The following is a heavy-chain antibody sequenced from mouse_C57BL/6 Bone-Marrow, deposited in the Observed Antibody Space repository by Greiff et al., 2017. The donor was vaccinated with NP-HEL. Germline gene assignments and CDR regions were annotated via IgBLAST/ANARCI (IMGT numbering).Heavy chain of an antibody. Sequence: EVKLVESGGGLVQPGGSLKLSCAASGFTFSDYYMYWVRQTPEKRLEWVAYISNGGGSTYYPDTVKGRFTISRDNAKNTLYLQMSRLKSEDTAMYYCASDYCGSSYRYFDVWGTGTTVTVSS. CDR1: GFTFSDYY. D-gene: IGHD1-1*01. J-gene: IGHJ1*03. V-gene: IGHV5-12*01. CDR2: ISNGGGST. CDR3: ASDYCGSSYRYFDV.